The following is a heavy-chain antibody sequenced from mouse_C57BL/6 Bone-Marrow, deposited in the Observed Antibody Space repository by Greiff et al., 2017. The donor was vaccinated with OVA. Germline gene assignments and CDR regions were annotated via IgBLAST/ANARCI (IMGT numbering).Heavy chain of an antibody. CDR2: IDPENGDT. CDR3: TAWGYYGKSSWFAY. Sequence: VQLQQSGAELVRPGASVKLSCTASGFNIKDDYMHWVKQRPEQGLEWIGWIDPENGDTEYASKFQGKATITADTSSNTAYLQLSSLTSEDTAVYYCTAWGYYGKSSWFAYWGQGTLVTVSA. D-gene: IGHD2-1*01. V-gene: IGHV14-4*01. CDR1: GFNIKDDY. J-gene: IGHJ3*01.